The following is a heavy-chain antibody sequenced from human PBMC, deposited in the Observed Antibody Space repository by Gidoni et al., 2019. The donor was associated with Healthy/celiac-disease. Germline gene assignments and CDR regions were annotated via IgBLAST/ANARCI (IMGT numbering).Heavy chain of an antibody. CDR3: AHRTDSSAFLFQKKKNWFDP. CDR2: IYWDDDK. V-gene: IGHV2-5*02. CDR1: GFSLSPSGVG. Sequence: QITLKESGPTLVKPTQTLTLTCTFSGFSLSPSGVGVGWICQPPGKTLEWLALIYWDDDKRYSPPLKSRLTITKDTSKNRVVLTMTNMDHGDTATYYCAHRTDSSAFLFQKKKNWFDPWGQGTLVTVSS. J-gene: IGHJ5*02. D-gene: IGHD6-19*01.